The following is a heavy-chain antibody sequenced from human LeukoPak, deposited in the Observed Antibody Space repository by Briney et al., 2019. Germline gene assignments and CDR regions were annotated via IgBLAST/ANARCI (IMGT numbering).Heavy chain of an antibody. CDR1: GGTFSSYA. CDR2: IIPIFGTA. D-gene: IGHD6-6*01. Sequence: RASVKVSCKASGGTFSSYAISWVRQAPGQGLEWMGGIIPIFGTANYAQKFQGRVTITTDESTSTAYMELSSLRSEDTAVYYCARGGAARRHYYYYMDVWGKGTTVTVSS. CDR3: ARGGAARRHYYYYMDV. V-gene: IGHV1-69*05. J-gene: IGHJ6*03.